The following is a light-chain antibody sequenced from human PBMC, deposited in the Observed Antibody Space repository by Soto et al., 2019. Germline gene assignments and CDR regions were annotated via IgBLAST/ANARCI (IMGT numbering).Light chain of an antibody. CDR2: GAS. CDR1: QSVSGY. Sequence: EIVLTQSPATLSLSPGETATLSCRASQSVSGYIGWYQQKPGQAPRLLIYGASSRATGIPARFSGSGSGTDFTLTISSLEPEDSAIYYCQQRNVWPPVTFGLGTKVDIK. CDR3: QQRNVWPPVT. J-gene: IGKJ1*01. V-gene: IGKV3-11*01.